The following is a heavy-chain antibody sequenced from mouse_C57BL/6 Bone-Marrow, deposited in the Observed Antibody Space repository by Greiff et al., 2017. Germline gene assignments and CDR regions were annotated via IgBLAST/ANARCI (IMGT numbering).Heavy chain of an antibody. J-gene: IGHJ1*03. D-gene: IGHD2-3*01. CDR1: GYSFTDYN. CDR2: INPNYGTT. CDR3: EDDGYWYFDV. Sequence: VQLQQSGPELVKPGASVKISCTASGYSFTDYNMNWVKQSNGKSLEWIGVINPNYGTTSYNQKFKGKATMTADQSSSTAYMQLNSLTSEDSAVXYYEDDGYWYFDVWGTGTTVTVSS. V-gene: IGHV1-39*01.